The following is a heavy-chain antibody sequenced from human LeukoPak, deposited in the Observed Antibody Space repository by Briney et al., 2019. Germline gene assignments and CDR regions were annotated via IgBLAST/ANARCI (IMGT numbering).Heavy chain of an antibody. V-gene: IGHV3-7*01. J-gene: IGHJ3*02. CDR1: GFTFSSYG. CDR2: IKQDGSEK. D-gene: IGHD3-22*01. Sequence: GGSLRLSCAASGFTFSSYGMHWVRQAPGKGLEWVANIKQDGSEKYYVDSVKGRFTISRDNAKNSLYLQMNSLRAEDTAVYYCARDGDYYDSSGYYSRGDAFDIWGQGTMVTVSS. CDR3: ARDGDYYDSSGYYSRGDAFDI.